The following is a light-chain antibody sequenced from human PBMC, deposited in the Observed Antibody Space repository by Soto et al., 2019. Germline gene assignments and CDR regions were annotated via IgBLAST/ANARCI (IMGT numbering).Light chain of an antibody. Sequence: QSVLTQPPSVSGAPGQRVTISCTGSSSNIGAGYAVHWYQQLPGTAPKLLIYGNTNRPSGVPDRFSGSKSGTSASLAITGLQAEDEADYYCQSYDSRLSVVFGGGTKLTVL. J-gene: IGLJ2*01. V-gene: IGLV1-40*01. CDR3: QSYDSRLSVV. CDR1: SSNIGAGYA. CDR2: GNT.